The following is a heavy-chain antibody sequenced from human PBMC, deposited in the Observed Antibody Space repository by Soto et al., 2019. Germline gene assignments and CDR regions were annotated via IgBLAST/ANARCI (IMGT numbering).Heavy chain of an antibody. CDR1: GYTFTSYD. CDR2: MNPNSGNT. CDR3: ARGPTNDYGDDTDFDY. Sequence: ASVKVSCKASGYTFTSYDINWVRQATGQGLEWMGWMNPNSGNTGYAQKFQGRVTMTRNTSISTAYMELSSLRSEDTAVYYCARGPTNDYGDDTDFDYWGQGTLVTVSS. J-gene: IGHJ4*02. D-gene: IGHD4-17*01. V-gene: IGHV1-8*01.